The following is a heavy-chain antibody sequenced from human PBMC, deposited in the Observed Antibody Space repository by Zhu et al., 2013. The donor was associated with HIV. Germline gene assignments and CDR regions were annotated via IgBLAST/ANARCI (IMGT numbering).Heavy chain of an antibody. Sequence: QLVQSGVEVKKPGASVKVSCKASGYIFTTYGISWVRQAPGQGLEWMGWISTYNGDTNYAQKFQGRVTITADESTSTAYMELSSLRSEDTAVYYCARPPPGTTGWFDPWGQGTLVTVSS. D-gene: IGHD1-1*01. J-gene: IGHJ5*02. CDR3: ARPPPGTTGWFDP. V-gene: IGHV1-18*01. CDR2: ISTYNGDT. CDR1: GYIFTTYG.